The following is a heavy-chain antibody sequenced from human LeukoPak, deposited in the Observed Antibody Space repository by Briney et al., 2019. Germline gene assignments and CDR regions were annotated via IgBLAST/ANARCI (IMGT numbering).Heavy chain of an antibody. CDR2: IHHSGNA. CDR1: GGSISGYY. J-gene: IGHJ2*01. D-gene: IGHD1-26*01. V-gene: IGHV4-59*13. CDR3: ARALVGAKPYATLLGANYYFDL. Sequence: SETLALTCTASGGSISGYYWSWIRQTPGKGLEWIGYIHHSGNANYNPSLKSRVTISVDTAKSQFSLNLKSVSAADTAVYFCARALVGAKPYATLLGANYYFDLWGRGTLVTVSS.